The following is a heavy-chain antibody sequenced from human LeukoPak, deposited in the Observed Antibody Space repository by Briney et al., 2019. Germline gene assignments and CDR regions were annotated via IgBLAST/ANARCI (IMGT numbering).Heavy chain of an antibody. J-gene: IGHJ4*02. V-gene: IGHV4-4*09. CDR1: GGSISSNY. Sequence: SETLSLTCTVSGGSISSNYWSWIRQPPGKGLEWIGYINTSGSTNYNPSLKSRVSISLDTSRNQFSLKLTSVTAADTAVYYCARRGNWGFFDYWGQGILDSVSS. CDR3: ARRGNWGFFDY. D-gene: IGHD7-27*01. CDR2: INTSGST.